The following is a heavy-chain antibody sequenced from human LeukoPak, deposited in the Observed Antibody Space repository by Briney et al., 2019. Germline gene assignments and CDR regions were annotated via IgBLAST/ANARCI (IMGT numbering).Heavy chain of an antibody. V-gene: IGHV3-23*01. CDR2: ISGSGGST. CDR3: SKTVRKGRYYDFWSGYYYYGMDV. D-gene: IGHD3-3*01. Sequence: PGGSLRLSCTASGLTSSSNATGWGRQAPGKGLEWVSAISGSGGSTYYADSVKGRFTISRDNSKNTLYLQMNSLRAEDTAVYYCSKTVRKGRYYDFWSGYYYYGMDVWGQGTTVTVSS. J-gene: IGHJ6*02. CDR1: GLTSSSNA.